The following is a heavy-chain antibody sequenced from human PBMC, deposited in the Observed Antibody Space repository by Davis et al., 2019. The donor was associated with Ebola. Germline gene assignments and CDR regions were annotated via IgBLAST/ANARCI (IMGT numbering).Heavy chain of an antibody. CDR3: ARLKAASALRFYYGMDV. CDR1: GNSFTNYW. CDR2: IYTGDSDT. J-gene: IGHJ6*04. V-gene: IGHV5-51*01. Sequence: GESLKISCKGSGNSFTNYWIGWVRQMPGKGLEWMGIIYTGDSDTRYSPSFRGQVTISAEKSIRAAYLQWSNLKASDTAMYYCARLKAASALRFYYGMDVWGKGTTVTVSS. D-gene: IGHD6-13*01.